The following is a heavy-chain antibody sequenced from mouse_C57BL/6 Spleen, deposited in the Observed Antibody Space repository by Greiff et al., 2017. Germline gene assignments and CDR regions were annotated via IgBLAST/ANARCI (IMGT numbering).Heavy chain of an antibody. CDR2: ISSGGSYT. CDR3: ARQFITTVVAPYAMDY. CDR1: GFTFSSYG. J-gene: IGHJ4*01. V-gene: IGHV5-6*02. Sequence: EVKLVESGGDLVKPGGSLKLSCAASGFTFSSYGMSWVRQTPDKRLEWVATISSGGSYTYYPDSVQGRFTIYRDNAKNTLYLQMSSLKSEDTAMYYCARQFITTVVAPYAMDYWGQGTSVTVSS. D-gene: IGHD1-1*01.